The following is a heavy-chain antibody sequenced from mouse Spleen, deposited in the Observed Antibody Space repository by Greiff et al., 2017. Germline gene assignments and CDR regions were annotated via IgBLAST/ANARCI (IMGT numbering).Heavy chain of an antibody. Sequence: LKQPGSELVRPGASVKLSCKASGYTFTSYWMHWVKQRPGQGLEWIGNIYPGSGSTNYDEKFKSKATLTVDTSSSTAYMQLSSLTSEDSAVYYCTRSVGWEFAYWGQGTLVTVSA. CDR1: GYTFTSYW. CDR3: TRSVGWEFAY. CDR2: IYPGSGST. V-gene: IGHV1S22*01. J-gene: IGHJ3*01. D-gene: IGHD4-1*01.